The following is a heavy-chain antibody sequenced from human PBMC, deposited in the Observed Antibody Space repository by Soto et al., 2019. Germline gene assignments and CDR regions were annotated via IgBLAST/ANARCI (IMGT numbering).Heavy chain of an antibody. CDR3: AKALHCSGTLCYLLARQIGFDV. J-gene: IGHJ3*01. V-gene: IGHV3-23*01. CDR2: ISGSGGST. Sequence: EVQLLESGGGLVQPGESLRLSCVASGFTFSSYAMSWVRQAPGKGLEWVSGISGSGGSTYFAGSVKGRFTISRDDSKNTVYLQMNSLRAEDTAIYYCAKALHCSGTLCYLLARQIGFDVWGQGTMVTVSS. D-gene: IGHD6-25*01. CDR1: GFTFSSYA.